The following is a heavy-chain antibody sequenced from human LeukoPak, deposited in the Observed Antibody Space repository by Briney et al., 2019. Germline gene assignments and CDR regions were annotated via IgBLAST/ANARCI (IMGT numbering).Heavy chain of an antibody. D-gene: IGHD6-19*01. V-gene: IGHV3-30*04. CDR1: GFTFSSYA. J-gene: IGHJ4*02. Sequence: GGSLRLSCAASGFTFSSYAMHWVRQAPGKGLEWVAVISYDGSNKYYADSVKGRFTISRDNSKNTLYLQMNSLRAEDTAVYYCARAPRRLLAVAHYWGQGTLVTVSS. CDR2: ISYDGSNK. CDR3: ARAPRRLLAVAHY.